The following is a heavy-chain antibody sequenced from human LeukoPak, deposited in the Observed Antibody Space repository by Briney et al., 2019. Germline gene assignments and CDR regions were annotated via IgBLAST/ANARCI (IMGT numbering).Heavy chain of an antibody. CDR1: GFTFSSSA. CDR3: ANLEITMIVVVIVNEDY. CDR2: ISASGGST. Sequence: PGGSLRLSCAASGFTFSSSAMSWVRQVPGKGLEWVSGISASGGSTSYADSVKGRFTISRDNSKNTLYLQMNSLRAEDTAVYYCANLEITMIVVVIVNEDYWGQGTLVTVSS. V-gene: IGHV3-23*01. D-gene: IGHD3-22*01. J-gene: IGHJ4*02.